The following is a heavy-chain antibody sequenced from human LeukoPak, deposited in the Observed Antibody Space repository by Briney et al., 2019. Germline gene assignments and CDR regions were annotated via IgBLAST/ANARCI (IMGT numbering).Heavy chain of an antibody. CDR3: AAMVREHYFAY. CDR1: GYTFTSYG. CDR2: ISAYNGNT. Sequence: ASVKVSCKASGYTFTSYGISWVRQAPGQGLEWMGWISAYNGNTNYAQKLQGRVTMTTDTSTSTAYMELRSLRPADTAVYYCAAMVREHYFAYWGQGTLVTVPS. J-gene: IGHJ4*02. D-gene: IGHD3-10*01. V-gene: IGHV1-18*01.